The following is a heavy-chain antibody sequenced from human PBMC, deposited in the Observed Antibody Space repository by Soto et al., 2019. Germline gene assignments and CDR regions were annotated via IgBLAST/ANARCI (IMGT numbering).Heavy chain of an antibody. J-gene: IGHJ5*02. V-gene: IGHV3-21*01. CDR1: GFTFSTYT. CDR2: ITSSDYI. Sequence: EVQLVESGGGLVKPGGSLRLSCAASGFTFSTYTMNWVRQAPGKGLEWVSSITSSDYISYADSVKGRLTISRDNAKNSLFLQMNSLRADDTAVYYCARETEYSSGWTNWFDPWGQGTLVTVSS. CDR3: ARETEYSSGWTNWFDP. D-gene: IGHD6-25*01.